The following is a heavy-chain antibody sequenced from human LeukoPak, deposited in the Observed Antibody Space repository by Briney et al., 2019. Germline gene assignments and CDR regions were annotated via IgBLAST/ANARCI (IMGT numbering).Heavy chain of an antibody. J-gene: IGHJ6*02. CDR3: ARGHPDYYYGMDV. Sequence: GRSLRLSCAASGFTFSSYGMHWVRQAPGKGLEWVAVIWYDGSNKYYADSVKGRFTISRDNSKNTLYLQMNSLRAEDTAVYYCARGHPDYYYGMDVWGQGTTVTVSS. CDR1: GFTFSSYG. V-gene: IGHV3-33*01. CDR2: IWYDGSNK.